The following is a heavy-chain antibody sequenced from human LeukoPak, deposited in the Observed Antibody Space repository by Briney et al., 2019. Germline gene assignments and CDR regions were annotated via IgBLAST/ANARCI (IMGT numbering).Heavy chain of an antibody. J-gene: IGHJ3*02. CDR2: IYYSGST. V-gene: IGHV4-39*01. D-gene: IGHD1-26*01. CDR1: GGSISSSSYY. Sequence: SETLSLTCTVSGGSISSSSYYWGWIRQPPGKGLEWIGSIYYSGSTYYNPSLKSRVTISVDTSKNQFSLKLSSVTAADTAVYYCARQRIVGATWGAFGIWGQGTMVTVSS. CDR3: ARQRIVGATWGAFGI.